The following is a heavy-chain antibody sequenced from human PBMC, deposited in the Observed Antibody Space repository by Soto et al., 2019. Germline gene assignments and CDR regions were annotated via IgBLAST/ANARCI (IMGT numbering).Heavy chain of an antibody. CDR3: AIDTNEYSSSFSFDY. CDR1: GYTFTSYA. J-gene: IGHJ4*02. D-gene: IGHD6-6*01. V-gene: IGHV7-4-1*01. CDR2: INTNTGNP. Sequence: GASVKVSCKASGYTFTSYAMNWVRQAPGQGLEWMGWINTNTGNPTYAQGFTGRFVFSLDTSVSTAYLQICSLKAEDTAVYYCAIDTNEYSSSFSFDYWAQGTLVTVSS.